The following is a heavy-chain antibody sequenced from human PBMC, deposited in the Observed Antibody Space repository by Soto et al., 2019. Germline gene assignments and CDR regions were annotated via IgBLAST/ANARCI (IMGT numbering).Heavy chain of an antibody. CDR2: MNPSTGNS. CDR3: ARVVPGAEAWFGP. J-gene: IGHJ5*02. Sequence: ASVKVSCKASGYTFTSYDIYWVRQATGQGLEWMGWMNPSTGNSDYAQKFQGRVTMTRDTSITTAHMELSSLRSDDTAVYYCARVVPGAEAWFGPWGQGTLVTVSS. V-gene: IGHV1-8*01. D-gene: IGHD2-2*01. CDR1: GYTFTSYD.